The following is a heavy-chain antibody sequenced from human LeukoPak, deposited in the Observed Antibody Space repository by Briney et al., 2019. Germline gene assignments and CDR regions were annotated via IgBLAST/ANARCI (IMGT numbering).Heavy chain of an antibody. CDR3: TSSWYCSSTSCSDAFDI. Sequence: PGRSLSLSCTASGFTFGDYAMSWVRQAPGKGLEWVGFIRSKAYGGTTEYAASVKGRFTISRDDSKSIAYLQMNSLKTEDTAVYYCTSSWYCSSTSCSDAFDIWGQGTMVTVSS. CDR1: GFTFGDYA. CDR2: IRSKAYGGTT. J-gene: IGHJ3*02. V-gene: IGHV3-49*04. D-gene: IGHD2-2*01.